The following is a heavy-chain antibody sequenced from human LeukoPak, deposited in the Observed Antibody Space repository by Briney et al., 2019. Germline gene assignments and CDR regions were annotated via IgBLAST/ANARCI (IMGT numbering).Heavy chain of an antibody. CDR1: DYTFTSYG. Sequence: GASVKVSCKASDYTFTSYGISWVRQAPGQGLEWMGWISAYNGNTNYAQKLQGRVTMTTDTSTSTAYMELRSLRSDDTAVYYCARAKSRGDLGYFDYWGQGTLVTVSS. D-gene: IGHD5-24*01. V-gene: IGHV1-18*01. CDR2: ISAYNGNT. CDR3: ARAKSRGDLGYFDY. J-gene: IGHJ4*02.